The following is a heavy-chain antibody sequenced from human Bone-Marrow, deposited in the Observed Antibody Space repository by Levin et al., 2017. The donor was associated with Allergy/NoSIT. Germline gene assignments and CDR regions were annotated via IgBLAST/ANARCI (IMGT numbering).Heavy chain of an antibody. CDR2: IKSKIDGGTP. CDR3: ATYADGSFYFDY. J-gene: IGHJ4*02. D-gene: IGHD1-26*01. Sequence: GGSLRLSCAASGFSFSTAWMTWVRQAPGEGLEWVGRIKSKIDGGTPDYAAPVKGRFTISRDDSRNTLYLQMNSLKTEDTAVYYCATYADGSFYFDYWGQGTLVTVSS. CDR1: GFSFSTAW. V-gene: IGHV3-15*01.